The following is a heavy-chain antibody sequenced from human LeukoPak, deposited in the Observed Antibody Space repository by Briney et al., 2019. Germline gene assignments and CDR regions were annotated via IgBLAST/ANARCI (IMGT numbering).Heavy chain of an antibody. V-gene: IGHV3-21*01. D-gene: IGHD6-6*01. J-gene: IGHJ5*02. CDR1: GFTFSTYS. Sequence: GGSLRLSCAASGFTFSTYSMNWVRQAPGKGLELVSSISTSSSYINYADLVKGRFTIPRDNAKNSLYLQMNSLRAEDTAVYYCARGSSNIAGRNNWFDPWGQGTLVTVSS. CDR3: ARGSSNIAGRNNWFDP. CDR2: ISTSSSYI.